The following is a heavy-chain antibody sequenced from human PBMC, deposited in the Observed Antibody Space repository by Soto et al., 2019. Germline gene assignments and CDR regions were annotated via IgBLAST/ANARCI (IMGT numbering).Heavy chain of an antibody. J-gene: IGHJ5*02. CDR1: GFTFDNYA. D-gene: IGHD5-12*01. CDR2: IGGSGVTT. Sequence: EVQLLESGGGLVQPGGSLRLSCAASGFTFDNYAMSWVRQAPGKGLEWVSGIGGSGVTTYYAHSVKGRFTISRDNSKNTLYLQMNSLGAEDTAVYYCAKERLSSPCTWFDPWGQGTLVTVAS. V-gene: IGHV3-23*01. CDR3: AKERLSSPCTWFDP.